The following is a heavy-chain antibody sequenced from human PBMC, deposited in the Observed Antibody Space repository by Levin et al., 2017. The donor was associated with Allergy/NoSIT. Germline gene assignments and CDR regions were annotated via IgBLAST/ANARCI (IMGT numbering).Heavy chain of an antibody. V-gene: IGHV3-23*01. J-gene: IGHJ3*02. CDR3: AKERYGSSGFPSEI. CDR1: GFTFSNYA. Sequence: GESLKISCAASGFTFSNYAMNWVRRAPGKGLEWVSEVSGSGASTVYADSVKGRFTISRDNSKNMLFLEMTSLRADDTAIYYCAKERYGSSGFPSEIWGQGTMVTVSS. D-gene: IGHD6-13*01. CDR2: VSGSGAST.